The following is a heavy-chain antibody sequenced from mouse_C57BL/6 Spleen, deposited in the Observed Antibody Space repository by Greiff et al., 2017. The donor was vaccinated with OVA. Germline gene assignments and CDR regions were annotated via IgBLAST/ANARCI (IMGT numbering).Heavy chain of an antibody. CDR2: IDPSDSYT. CDR1: GYTFTSYW. D-gene: IGHD1-1*01. V-gene: IGHV1-50*01. Sequence: QVQLQQPGAELVKPGASVKLSCKASGYTFTSYWMQWVKQRPGQGLEWIGEIDPSDSYTNYNQKFTGKATLTVDTSSSTAYMQLSSLTSEDSAVYYCAGYYYGSSYGYFDVWGTGTTVTVSS. J-gene: IGHJ1*03. CDR3: AGYYYGSSYGYFDV.